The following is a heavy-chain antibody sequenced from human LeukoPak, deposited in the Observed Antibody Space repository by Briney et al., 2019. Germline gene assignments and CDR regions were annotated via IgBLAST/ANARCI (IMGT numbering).Heavy chain of an antibody. D-gene: IGHD2-2*03. J-gene: IGHJ5*02. V-gene: IGHV1-46*01. CDR1: GYTFTSYY. Sequence: ASMKVSCRAPGYTFTSYYMHWVRQAPGQGLEWMGIINPSGGSTSYAQKFQGRVTMTRDTSTSTVYMELSSLRSEDTAVYYCARSLRMDNWFDPWGQGTLVTVSS. CDR2: INPSGGST. CDR3: ARSLRMDNWFDP.